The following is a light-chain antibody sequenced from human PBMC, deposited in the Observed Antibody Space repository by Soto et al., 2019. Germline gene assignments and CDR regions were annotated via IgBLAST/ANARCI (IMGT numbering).Light chain of an antibody. Sequence: DIHITQAPSTVSASVRDRVTISCRASQNIGTLLAWYQQKPGKAPMFLIYKASSLESGVPSRFSGSGSGTEFTLTISSLQTDDFATYYCQQYSTYPLTFGQVTKVDIX. CDR2: KAS. CDR1: QNIGTL. J-gene: IGKJ2*01. V-gene: IGKV1-5*03. CDR3: QQYSTYPLT.